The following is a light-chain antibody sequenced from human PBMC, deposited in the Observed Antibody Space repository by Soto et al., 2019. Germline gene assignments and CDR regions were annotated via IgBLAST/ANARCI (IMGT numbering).Light chain of an antibody. CDR3: QQSYSPLYT. CDR1: QSISTY. J-gene: IGKJ2*01. CDR2: AAS. V-gene: IGKV1-39*01. Sequence: DIQMTQSPSSLSASVGDRVTITCRASQSISTYLNWYQQKPGKAPKLLIYAASSLQSGVPSRFSGCGSGTDFTLTINSLQPEDFATYYCQQSYSPLYTFGQGTKLEIK.